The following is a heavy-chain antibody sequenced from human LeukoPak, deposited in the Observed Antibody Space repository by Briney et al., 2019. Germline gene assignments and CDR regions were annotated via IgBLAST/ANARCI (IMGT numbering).Heavy chain of an antibody. J-gene: IGHJ4*02. CDR1: GLTFSGSG. Sequence: PGGSLGLSSGASGLTFSGSGIHWVRQASGKGLEWLGRIGRQGDSDATRYAASLKGKFTISRVDSRNTAYLQMNSLKTEDTAVYYCAGDYNFLTGLNYWVQGTLVTVSS. D-gene: IGHD3-9*01. V-gene: IGHV3-73*01. CDR2: IGRQGDSDAT. CDR3: AGDYNFLTGLNY.